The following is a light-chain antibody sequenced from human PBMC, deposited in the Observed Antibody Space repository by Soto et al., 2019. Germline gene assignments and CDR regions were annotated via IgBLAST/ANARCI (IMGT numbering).Light chain of an antibody. CDR2: KAS. J-gene: IGKJ1*01. CDR3: QQYNSYRRT. Sequence: DIQMPQSPSTLSASVGDRVTITCRASQSISSWLAWYQQKPGKDPKLLIYKASSLESGVPSRFSGSGSGTEFTLTISSLQPDDFATYYCQQYNSYRRTFGQGTKVEIK. V-gene: IGKV1-5*03. CDR1: QSISSW.